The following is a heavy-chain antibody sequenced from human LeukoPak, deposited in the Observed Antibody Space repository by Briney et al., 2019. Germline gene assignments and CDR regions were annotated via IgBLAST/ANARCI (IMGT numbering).Heavy chain of an antibody. D-gene: IGHD6-19*01. Sequence: GASVKVSCKASGYTFTGYYMHWVRQAPGQGLEWMGRINPNSGGTNYAQKFQGRVTMTRDTSISTAYMELSRLRSDDTAVCYCALIAVAGTVVRRPFDYWGQGTLVTVSS. CDR3: ALIAVAGTVVRRPFDY. J-gene: IGHJ4*02. CDR2: INPNSGGT. V-gene: IGHV1-2*06. CDR1: GYTFTGYY.